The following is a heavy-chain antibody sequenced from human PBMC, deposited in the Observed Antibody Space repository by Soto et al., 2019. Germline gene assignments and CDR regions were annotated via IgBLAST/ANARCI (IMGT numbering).Heavy chain of an antibody. Sequence: QVQLQESGPGLVKPSETLSLTCTVSGGSINSYYWSWIRQPPGKGLEWIGSLSYSGNFYYNPSLKSQISISVDTSKNQFSLTLTSVAAADTAVYYCARQSCSGGGSYSGPQDWYFSLWGRGTLVTVSS. D-gene: IGHD2-15*01. CDR1: GGSINSYY. CDR3: ARQSCSGGGSYSGPQDWYFSL. CDR2: LSYSGNF. J-gene: IGHJ2*01. V-gene: IGHV4-59*01.